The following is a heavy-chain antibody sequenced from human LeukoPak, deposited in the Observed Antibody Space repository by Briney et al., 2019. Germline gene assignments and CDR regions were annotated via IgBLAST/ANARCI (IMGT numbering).Heavy chain of an antibody. CDR3: ARQEYCSGGSCYTWFDP. Sequence: GESLKISCKGSGYSFTNYWIGWVRQMPGKGLEWMGIIYPADSDIRYSPSFQGQVTISADKSISTAYLQWSSLKASDTAMYYCARQEYCSGGSCYTWFDPWGQGTLVIASS. J-gene: IGHJ5*02. D-gene: IGHD2-15*01. CDR1: GYSFTNYW. V-gene: IGHV5-51*01. CDR2: IYPADSDI.